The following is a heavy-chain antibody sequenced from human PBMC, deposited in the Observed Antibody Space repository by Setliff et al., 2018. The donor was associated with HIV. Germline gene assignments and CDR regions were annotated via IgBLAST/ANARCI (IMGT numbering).Heavy chain of an antibody. Sequence: SETLSLTCAVSGYSVSSGYYWGWIRQPPGKGLEWIASIYYSGSTYYAPSLKSRVTISVDTSKNQFSLKLTSVTAADTAVYFCAKVVPREVAPGGFDIWGQGTMVTVSS. V-gene: IGHV4-38-2*01. J-gene: IGHJ3*02. CDR1: GYSVSSGYY. D-gene: IGHD2-2*01. CDR2: IYYSGST. CDR3: AKVVPREVAPGGFDI.